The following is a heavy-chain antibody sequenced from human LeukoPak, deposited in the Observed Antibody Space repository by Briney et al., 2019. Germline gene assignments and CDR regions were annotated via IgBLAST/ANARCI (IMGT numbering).Heavy chain of an antibody. D-gene: IGHD3-10*01. CDR3: ASGGHVDY. Sequence: SGGSLRLPCGAWGFTYYIYRKLWVREAPGEALEWVANIKEDGSEKHYVDSVKGRFTLSRDNAKNSLYLQMDSLRVEDTAVYYCASGGHVDYCGQGALVTVSS. V-gene: IGHV3-7*01. CDR2: IKEDGSEK. J-gene: IGHJ4*02. CDR1: GFTYYIYR.